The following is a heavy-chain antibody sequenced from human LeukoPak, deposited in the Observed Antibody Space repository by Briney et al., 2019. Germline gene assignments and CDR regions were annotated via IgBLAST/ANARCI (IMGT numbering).Heavy chain of an antibody. V-gene: IGHV6-1*01. CDR3: TRAYYYDSSGSLSWFDP. CDR1: GDSVSSSRAA. Sequence: SQTLSLTCAISGDSVSSSRAAWTWIGQSPSRGLEWLGRTYYRSKWYNDYAVSVKSRITINPDTSKNQFSLQLNSVTPEDTAVYYCTRAYYYDSSGSLSWFDPWGQGTLVTVSS. CDR2: TYYRSKWYN. D-gene: IGHD3-22*01. J-gene: IGHJ5*02.